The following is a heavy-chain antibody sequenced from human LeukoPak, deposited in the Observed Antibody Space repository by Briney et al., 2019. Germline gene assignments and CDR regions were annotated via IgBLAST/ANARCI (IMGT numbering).Heavy chain of an antibody. CDR3: ARAVKQWLVYYFDY. CDR1: GGSFSAYY. Sequence: PSETLSLTCAVYGGSFSAYYWSWIRQPPGKGLEWIGEINHSGSTNYNPSLKSRVTISVDTSKNQFSLKLSSVTAADTAVYYCARAVKQWLVYYFDYWGQGTLVTVSS. D-gene: IGHD6-19*01. CDR2: INHSGST. J-gene: IGHJ4*02. V-gene: IGHV4-34*01.